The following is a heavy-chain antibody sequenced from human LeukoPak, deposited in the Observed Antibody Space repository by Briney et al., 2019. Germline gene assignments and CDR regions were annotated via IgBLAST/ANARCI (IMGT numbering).Heavy chain of an antibody. V-gene: IGHV3-23*01. Sequence: PGGSLRLSCAASGFTFSSYAMSWVRQAPGKGLEWVSAISGNSGSTYYADSVKGRFTISRDNSKNTLYLQMNSLRAEDTAVYYCAKDIVVVPAAGAYFDYWGQGTLVTVSS. CDR2: ISGNSGST. J-gene: IGHJ4*02. CDR3: AKDIVVVPAAGAYFDY. CDR1: GFTFSSYA. D-gene: IGHD2-2*01.